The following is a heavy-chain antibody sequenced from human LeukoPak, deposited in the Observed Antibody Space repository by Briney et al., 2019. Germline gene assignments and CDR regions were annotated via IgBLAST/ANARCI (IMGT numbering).Heavy chain of an antibody. CDR1: GFTVSSNY. CDR2: IYSGGST. CDR3: ASLRGSGSPWFDY. D-gene: IGHD3-10*01. Sequence: PGGSLRLSCAASGFTVSSNYMSWVRQAPGKGLEWVSVIYSGGSTYYADSVKGRFTISRDNSKNTLYLQMNSLRAEDTAVYYCASLRGSGSPWFDYWDQGTLVTVSS. V-gene: IGHV3-53*01. J-gene: IGHJ4*02.